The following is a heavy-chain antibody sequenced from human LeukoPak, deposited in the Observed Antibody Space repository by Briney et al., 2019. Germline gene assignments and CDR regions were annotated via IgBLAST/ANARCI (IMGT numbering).Heavy chain of an antibody. J-gene: IGHJ4*02. V-gene: IGHV4-59*01. CDR3: ARDSSYGAFDY. D-gene: IGHD3-16*01. CDR2: IYYSGST. Sequence: SSETLSLTCTVSGGSISSYYWSWIREPPGKGLDWIGYIYYSGSTNFNPSLKSRVTMSLDTSKNQFSLKLSSVTAADTAVYYCARDSSYGAFDYWGQGTLVTVSS. CDR1: GGSISSYY.